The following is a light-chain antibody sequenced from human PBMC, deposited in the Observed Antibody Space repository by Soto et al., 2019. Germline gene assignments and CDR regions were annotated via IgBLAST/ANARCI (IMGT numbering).Light chain of an antibody. CDR3: QHRSSWPVS. V-gene: IGKV3D-20*02. CDR1: ESVSSSY. Sequence: EIVLTQSPGTLSLSPGERATLSGRASESVSSSYLAWYQQKPVQAPRLLIYDASNRATGIPARFSGSGSGTDFTLTISSLAPDDFAVYYCQHRSSWPVSFGQGTRLEIK. CDR2: DAS. J-gene: IGKJ5*01.